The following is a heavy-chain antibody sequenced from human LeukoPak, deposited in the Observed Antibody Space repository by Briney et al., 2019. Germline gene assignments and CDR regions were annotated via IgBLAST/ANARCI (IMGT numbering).Heavy chain of an antibody. D-gene: IGHD5-12*01. J-gene: IGHJ6*03. CDR2: MNPNSGNT. V-gene: IGHV1-8*02. CDR3: ARGGNIVATNGYYYMDV. CDR1: GGTFSSYA. Sequence: ASVKVSCKASGGTFSSYAISWVRQATGQGLEWMGWMNPNSGNTGYAQKFQGRVTMTRNTSISTAYMELSSLRSEDTAVYYCARGGNIVATNGYYYMDVWGKGTTVTVSS.